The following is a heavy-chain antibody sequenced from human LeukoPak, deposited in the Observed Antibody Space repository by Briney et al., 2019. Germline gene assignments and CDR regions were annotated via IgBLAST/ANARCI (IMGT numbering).Heavy chain of an antibody. CDR3: ARSTATRITSSGTTVDY. J-gene: IGHJ4*02. V-gene: IGHV1-69*04. D-gene: IGHD1-7*01. CDR2: IIPILGIA. Sequence: ASVKVSCKASGGTFSSYAISWVRQAPGQGLEWMGRIIPILGIANYAQKFQGRVTITADKSTSTAYMELSSLRSEDTAVYYCARSTATRITSSGTTVDYWGQGTRVTVSS. CDR1: GGTFSSYA.